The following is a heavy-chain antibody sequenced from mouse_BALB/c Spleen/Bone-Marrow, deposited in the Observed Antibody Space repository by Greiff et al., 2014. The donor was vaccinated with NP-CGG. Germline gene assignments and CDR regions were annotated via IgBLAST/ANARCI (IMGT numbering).Heavy chain of an antibody. Sequence: KLSCTASGFNIKDTYMHWVQQTPEQGLEWIGRIDPAKGNTKYDPRFQGKATITAETSSNKADLQLRSLTSEDTAVDYWARYYYGYYFEYGGQGTTLTVVS. D-gene: IGHD1-2*01. CDR1: GFNIKDTY. V-gene: IGHV14-3*02. CDR3: ARYYYGYYFEY. J-gene: IGHJ2*01. CDR2: IDPAKGNT.